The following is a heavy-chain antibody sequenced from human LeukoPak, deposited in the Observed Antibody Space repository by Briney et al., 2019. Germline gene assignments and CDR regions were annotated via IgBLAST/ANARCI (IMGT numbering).Heavy chain of an antibody. D-gene: IGHD3-3*01. V-gene: IGHV3-7*01. CDR3: ARDNSVTLLYAFWSGYYTPNYYFGY. Sequence: GGSLRLSCAASGFTFSSYWMGWVRQAPGKGLEWVANIKQEGSEKYYVDSVKGRFTISRDNAKNSLYLQMNSLRAEDTAVYYCARDNSVTLLYAFWSGYYTPNYYFGYWGQGTLVTVSS. J-gene: IGHJ4*02. CDR2: IKQEGSEK. CDR1: GFTFSSYW.